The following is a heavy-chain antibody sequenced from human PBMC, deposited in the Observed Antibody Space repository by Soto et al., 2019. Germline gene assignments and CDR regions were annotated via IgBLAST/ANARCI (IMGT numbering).Heavy chain of an antibody. CDR2: IYYSGSP. CDR1: GGSVSSGSYY. CDR3: ARGIAGYGMDV. J-gene: IGHJ6*02. D-gene: IGHD6-13*01. V-gene: IGHV4-61*01. Sequence: QVQLQESGPGLVKPSETLSLTCTVSGGSVSSGSYYWSWIRQPPGKGLEWIGYIYYSGSPNYNPSLKSRVTISVDTSKNQFSLKLSSVTAADTAVYYCARGIAGYGMDVWGQGTTVTV.